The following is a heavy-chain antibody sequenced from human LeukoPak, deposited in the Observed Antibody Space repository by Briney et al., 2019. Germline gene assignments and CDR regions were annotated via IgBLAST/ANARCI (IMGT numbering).Heavy chain of an antibody. D-gene: IGHD4-17*01. J-gene: IGHJ3*02. V-gene: IGHV3-43*02. CDR3: AREGYGDYRDAFDI. CDR2: ISGDGGST. CDR1: GFTFDDYA. Sequence: GGSLRLSCAASGFTFDDYAMHRVRQAPGKGLEWVSLISGDGGSTYYADSVKGRFTISRDNAKNSLYLQMNSLRAEDTAVYYCAREGYGDYRDAFDIWGQGTMVTVSS.